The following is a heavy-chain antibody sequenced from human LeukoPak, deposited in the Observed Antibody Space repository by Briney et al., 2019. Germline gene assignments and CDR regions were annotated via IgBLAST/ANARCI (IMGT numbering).Heavy chain of an antibody. CDR3: ARYCSSTGCPLDTFDI. V-gene: IGHV1-8*02. J-gene: IGHJ3*02. CDR1: GYIFTNYD. D-gene: IGHD2-2*01. Sequence: ASVKVSCKASGYIFTNYDINWVRQATGQGLEWMGWMNPNSGNRGYAQRFQGRITMTRNTPISTAYMELSSLRSVDTAVYYCARYCSSTGCPLDTFDIWGQGTMVTVSS. CDR2: MNPNSGNR.